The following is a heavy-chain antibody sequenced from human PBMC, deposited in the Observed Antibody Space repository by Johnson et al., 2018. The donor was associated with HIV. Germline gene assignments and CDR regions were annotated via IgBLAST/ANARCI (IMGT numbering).Heavy chain of an antibody. CDR1: GFTFSSYA. Sequence: QVQLVESGGGVVQPGRSLRLSCAASGFTFSSYAMHWVRQAPGKGLEWVAVISYDGSNKYYADSVKGRFTISRDNSKNTLYLQMNSLRAEDTAVYYPRATIPRDAFDIWGQGTMVTVSS. V-gene: IGHV3-30-3*01. D-gene: IGHD5-12*01. CDR3: RATIPRDAFDI. CDR2: ISYDGSNK. J-gene: IGHJ3*02.